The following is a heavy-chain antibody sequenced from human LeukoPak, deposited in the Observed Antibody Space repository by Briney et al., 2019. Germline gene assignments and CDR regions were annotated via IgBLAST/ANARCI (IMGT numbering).Heavy chain of an antibody. CDR1: GYTFTDYY. D-gene: IGHD2-2*01. Sequence: VGPVKVSCKASGYTFTDYYMHWVQQAPGKGLEWMGWINPNSGGTNYAQKFQGRVTMTRDTSISTAYMELSRLRSDDTAVYYCARESAGPNCSSTSCYFRRVNWGQGTLVTVSS. J-gene: IGHJ4*02. V-gene: IGHV1-2*02. CDR2: INPNSGGT. CDR3: ARESAGPNCSSTSCYFRRVN.